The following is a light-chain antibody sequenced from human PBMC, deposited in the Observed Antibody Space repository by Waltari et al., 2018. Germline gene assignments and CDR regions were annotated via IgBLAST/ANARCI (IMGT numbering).Light chain of an antibody. Sequence: QSALTQPAAVSASPGQSVTISCPGASSDLGRYDLLSWYQQHPGNAPKLVISDVTKRPSGVSDRFSGSKSGDTASLTISGLQFEDEADYYCCSYAGNYIWVFGGGTRLTVL. CDR2: DVT. J-gene: IGLJ3*02. CDR3: CSYAGNYIWV. CDR1: SSDLGRYDL. V-gene: IGLV2-23*02.